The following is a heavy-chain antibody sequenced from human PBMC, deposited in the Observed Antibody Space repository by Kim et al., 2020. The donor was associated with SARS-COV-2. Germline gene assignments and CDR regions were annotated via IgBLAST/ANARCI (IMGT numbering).Heavy chain of an antibody. CDR1: GGSISSYY. V-gene: IGHV4-59*01. CDR3: ARDHGLQRAAVHYYYYYGMDV. D-gene: IGHD4-4*01. J-gene: IGHJ6*02. CDR2: IYYSGST. Sequence: SETLSLTCTVSGGSISSYYWSWIRQPPGKGLEWIGYIYYSGSTNYNPSLKSRVTISVDTSKNQFSLKLSSVTAADTAVYYCARDHGLQRAAVHYYYYYGMDVWGQGTTVTVSS.